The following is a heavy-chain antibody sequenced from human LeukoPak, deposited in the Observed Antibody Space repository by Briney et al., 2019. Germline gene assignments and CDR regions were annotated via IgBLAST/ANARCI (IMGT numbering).Heavy chain of an antibody. J-gene: IGHJ6*02. CDR1: GFTFSSYA. V-gene: IGHV3-23*01. Sequence: GGSLRLSCAASGFTFSSYAVSWVRQAPGKGLEWVSAISGSGGSTYYADSVKGRFTISRDNSKNTLYLQMNSLRAEDTAVYYCAEVYYYGMDVWGQGTTVTVSS. CDR2: ISGSGGST. CDR3: AEVYYYGMDV.